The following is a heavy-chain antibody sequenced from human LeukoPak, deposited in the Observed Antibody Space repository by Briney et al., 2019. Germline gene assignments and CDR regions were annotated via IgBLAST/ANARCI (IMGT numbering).Heavy chain of an antibody. CDR1: PDSTTSNF. J-gene: IGHJ4*02. D-gene: IGHD1-14*01. V-gene: IGHV4-4*02. CDR2: IHRSGST. CDR3: AREIVGGFNPGAY. Sequence: SETLSLTCTVSPDSTTSNFWSWVRQPPGKGLVWIGEIHRSGSTNYNPSLQSRVTISIDRSKNQIALELSSVTAADTAVYYCAREIVGGFNPGAYWGQGTLVTVSS.